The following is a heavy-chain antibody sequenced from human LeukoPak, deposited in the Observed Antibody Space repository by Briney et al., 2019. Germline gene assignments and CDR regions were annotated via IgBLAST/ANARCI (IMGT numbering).Heavy chain of an antibody. CDR1: FEW. CDR3: VRGDLDH. V-gene: IGHV3-7*03. D-gene: IGHD1-1*01. Sequence: HPGGSLRLSCRDSFEWMSWVRQAPGKGLEWVATINHDGRETYYVDSVRGRFTIFRDNAKNSMGLQMTSLRAEDTAVYFCVRGDLDHWGQGTLITVSS. CDR2: INHDGRET. J-gene: IGHJ4*02.